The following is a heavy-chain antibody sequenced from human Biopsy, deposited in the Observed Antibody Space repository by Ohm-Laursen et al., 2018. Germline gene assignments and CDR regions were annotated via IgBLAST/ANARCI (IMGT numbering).Heavy chain of an antibody. CDR3: VGGQRGPPIGVTVPGDAFDL. D-gene: IGHD2/OR15-2a*01. CDR2: RIPYFNTI. Sequence: SVRASCKASGVTFDTYAFGWVRQAPGPGLEWMGGRIPYFNTIYYARNFQDRAVITADRSARTTDMQLSGLRPDDTAVYYCVGGQRGPPIGVTVPGDAFDLWGPGTMVTVSP. CDR1: GVTFDTYA. V-gene: IGHV1-69*13. J-gene: IGHJ3*01.